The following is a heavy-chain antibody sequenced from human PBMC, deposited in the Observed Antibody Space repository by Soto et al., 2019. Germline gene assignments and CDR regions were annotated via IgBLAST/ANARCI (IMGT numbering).Heavy chain of an antibody. CDR2: VFYTGSA. D-gene: IGHD2-15*01. CDR3: ARGNLPRRGYFDP. V-gene: IGHV4-61*01. J-gene: IGHJ5*02. Sequence: QVQLQESGPGLVKPSETLSLTCTVSGGSVNGGSYYWSWIRQPPGKGLDWIGYVFYTGSATYNLSLKSRATISVDTSKNQFSLRLNSVTAADTAVYYCARGNLPRRGYFDPWGQGTLVAVSS. CDR1: GGSVNGGSYY.